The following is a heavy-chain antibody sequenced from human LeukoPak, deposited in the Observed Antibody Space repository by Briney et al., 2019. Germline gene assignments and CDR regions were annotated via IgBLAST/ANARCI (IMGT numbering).Heavy chain of an antibody. Sequence: SETLSLTCAVYGGSFSGYYWSWIRQPPGKGLECIGEINHSGSTNYNPSLKSRVTISVDTSKNQFSLKLSSVTAADTAVYYCARDSVATTIDYWGQGTLVTVSS. D-gene: IGHD5-12*01. CDR3: ARDSVATTIDY. CDR2: INHSGST. V-gene: IGHV4-34*01. CDR1: GGSFSGYY. J-gene: IGHJ4*02.